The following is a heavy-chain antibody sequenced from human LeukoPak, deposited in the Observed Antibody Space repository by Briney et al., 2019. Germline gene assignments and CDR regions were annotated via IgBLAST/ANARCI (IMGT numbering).Heavy chain of an antibody. CDR1: GFAVSSSP. Sequence: PGGSLRLSCAASGFAVSSSPMTWVRQAPGKGLEWVSIIHSGGNTYYADSVKGRFIISRDISKNTLSLQMNSLRADDTAVYYCAKPGGDLASWGQGTLVTVSS. J-gene: IGHJ4*02. CDR2: IHSGGNT. CDR3: AKPGGDLAS. D-gene: IGHD2-21*02. V-gene: IGHV3-53*01.